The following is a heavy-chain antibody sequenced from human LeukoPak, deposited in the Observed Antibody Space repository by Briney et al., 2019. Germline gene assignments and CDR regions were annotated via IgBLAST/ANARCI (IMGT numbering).Heavy chain of an antibody. J-gene: IGHJ4*02. CDR3: ARLPTTNYYGSGTYFDY. V-gene: IGHV3-48*03. CDR1: GFTFSSYE. Sequence: GGSLRLSCAASGFTFSSYEMNWVRQAPGKGLEWVSYISSSGSTIYYADSVKGRFTISRDNAKNSLYLEMSSLRADDTAVYYCARLPTTNYYGSGTYFDYWGQGILLTVSS. D-gene: IGHD3-10*01. CDR2: ISSSGSTI.